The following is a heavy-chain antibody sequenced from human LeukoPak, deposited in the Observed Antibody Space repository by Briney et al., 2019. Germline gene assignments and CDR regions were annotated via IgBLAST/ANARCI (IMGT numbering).Heavy chain of an antibody. CDR1: GFPFSSYW. CDR2: IKQDGSKK. Sequence: GGSLRLSCGASGFPFSSYWMTWVRQAPGKGLEWVANIKQDGSKKSYVDSVKGRFAISRDNAKNSLYLQMSNLRAEDTAVYFCARGGGLDVWGQGATVTVSS. CDR3: ARGGGLDV. V-gene: IGHV3-7*03. J-gene: IGHJ6*02. D-gene: IGHD3-16*01.